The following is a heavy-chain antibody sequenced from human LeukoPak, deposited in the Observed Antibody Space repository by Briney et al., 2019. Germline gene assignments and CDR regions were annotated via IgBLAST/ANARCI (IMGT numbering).Heavy chain of an antibody. CDR3: ATSMAGHNWFDP. V-gene: IGHV4-59*01. D-gene: IGHD6-6*01. Sequence: SETLSLTCTVSGGSISSYYWSWIRQPPGKGLEWIGYIYYSGSTNYNPSLKSRVTISVDTSKNQFSLKLSSVTAADTAVYYCATSMAGHNWFDPWGQGTLVTVSS. J-gene: IGHJ5*02. CDR2: IYYSGST. CDR1: GGSISSYY.